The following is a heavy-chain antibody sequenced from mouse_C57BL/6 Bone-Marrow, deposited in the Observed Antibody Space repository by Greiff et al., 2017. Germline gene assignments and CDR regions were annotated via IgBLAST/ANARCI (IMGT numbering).Heavy chain of an antibody. Sequence: QVQLKQSGAELARPGASVKLSCKASGYTFTSYGISWVKLRTGQGLEWIGEIYPRSGNTYYNEKFKGKATLTADKSSSTAYMELRSLTSEDSAVYFCARYWVYSNLDYWGQGTTLTVSS. CDR2: IYPRSGNT. V-gene: IGHV1-81*01. CDR3: ARYWVYSNLDY. CDR1: GYTFTSYG. D-gene: IGHD2-5*01. J-gene: IGHJ2*01.